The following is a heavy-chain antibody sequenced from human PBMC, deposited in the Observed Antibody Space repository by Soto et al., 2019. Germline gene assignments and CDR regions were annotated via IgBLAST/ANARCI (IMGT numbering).Heavy chain of an antibody. CDR3: ERVMAHYFDF. CDR2: IKNSGNT. V-gene: IGHV4-31*03. CDR1: GGSISSGNYY. J-gene: IGHJ4*02. Sequence: QVQLQESGPGLVKPSQTLSLTCTVSGGSISSGNYYWSWIRHHPGKGLEWIGYIKNSGNTYYNPSLKSRANISGYTSKNQCSLKLSAVSAEDTAVYYCERVMAHYFDFRGQGTLVTVSS.